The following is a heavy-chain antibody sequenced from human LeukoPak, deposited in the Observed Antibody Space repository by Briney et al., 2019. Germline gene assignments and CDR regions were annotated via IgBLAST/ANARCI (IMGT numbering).Heavy chain of an antibody. CDR2: IYYSGST. J-gene: IGHJ4*02. Sequence: SETLSLTCTVSGGSISSSSYYWGWIRQPPGKGLEWIGSIYYSGSTYYNPSLKSRVTISVDTSKNQFSLKLSSVTAADTAVYYCASRAVAVTGFLFWGQGTLVTVSS. CDR3: ASRAVAVTGFLF. V-gene: IGHV4-39*07. CDR1: GGSISSSSYY. D-gene: IGHD6-19*01.